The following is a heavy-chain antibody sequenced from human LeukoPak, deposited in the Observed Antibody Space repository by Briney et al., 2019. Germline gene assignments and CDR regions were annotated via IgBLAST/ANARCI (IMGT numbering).Heavy chain of an antibody. J-gene: IGHJ3*02. CDR1: GFTFSSYW. CDR2: IKQDGSEK. Sequence: PGGSLRLSCAASGFTFSSYWMSWVRQAPGKGLEWVANIKQDGSEKYYVDSVKGRFTISRDNAKNSLYLQMNSLRAEDTAVYYCARAAGSYSRFNAFDIWGQGTMVTVSS. D-gene: IGHD1-26*01. CDR3: ARAAGSYSRFNAFDI. V-gene: IGHV3-7*01.